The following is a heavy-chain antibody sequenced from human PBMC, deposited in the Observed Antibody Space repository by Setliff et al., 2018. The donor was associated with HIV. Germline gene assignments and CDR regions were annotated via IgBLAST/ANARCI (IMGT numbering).Heavy chain of an antibody. CDR1: GGSISTYY. CDR2: INYRGVT. D-gene: IGHD5-12*01. J-gene: IGHJ3*01. Sequence: SETLSLTCTVSGGSISTYYWNWIRQSPGTGLEWIGDINYRGVTYYNPSLKSRVTFSLDPSKNQFSLTLTSVTAADTAVYYCARDSNPAGSPGYEYARRGAFDLWGPGTPVTVSS. V-gene: IGHV4-59*01. CDR3: ARDSNPAGSPGYEYARRGAFDL.